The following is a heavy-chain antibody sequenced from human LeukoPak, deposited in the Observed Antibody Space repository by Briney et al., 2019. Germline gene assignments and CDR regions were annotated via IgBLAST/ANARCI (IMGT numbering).Heavy chain of an antibody. J-gene: IGHJ4*02. D-gene: IGHD6-13*01. CDR3: ASPFGSSWLNDY. V-gene: IGHV3-53*01. CDR2: IYSGGST. Sequence: GGSLRLSCAASGFTVSSNYMSWVRQAPGKGLEWVSVIYSGGSTYYADSVKGRFTISRDNSKNTLYLQMNSLRAEDTAVYYCASPFGSSWLNDYWGQGTLVTVSS. CDR1: GFTVSSNY.